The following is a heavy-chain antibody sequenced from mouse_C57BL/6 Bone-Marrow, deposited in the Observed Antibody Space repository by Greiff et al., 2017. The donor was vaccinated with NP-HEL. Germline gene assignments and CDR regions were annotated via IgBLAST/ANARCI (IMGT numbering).Heavy chain of an antibody. CDR3: ARGYYGRHWYFDV. D-gene: IGHD1-1*01. CDR1: GYTFTSYD. J-gene: IGHJ1*03. CDR2: IYPRDGST. V-gene: IGHV1-85*01. Sequence: QVHVKQSGPELVKPGASVKLSCKASGYTFTSYDINWVKQRPGQGLEWIGWIYPRDGSTKYNEKFKSKATLTVDTSSSTAYMELHSLTSEDSAVYFCARGYYGRHWYFDVWGTGTTVTVSS.